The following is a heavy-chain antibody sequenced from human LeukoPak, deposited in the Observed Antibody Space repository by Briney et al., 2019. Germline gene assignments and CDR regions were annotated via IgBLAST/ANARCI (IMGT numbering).Heavy chain of an antibody. CDR2: IYTSGST. CDR3: ASQGGYVTLAYCGGDCYPGVFDI. Sequence: PSETLSLTCTVSGGSISSYYWSWIRQPAGKGLEWIGRIYTSGSTNYNPSLTSRVTMSVDTSKNQFSLTLSSVTAADTAVYSCASQGGYVTLAYCGGDCYPGVFDIWGQGTMVTVSS. V-gene: IGHV4-4*07. CDR1: GGSISSYY. D-gene: IGHD2-21*02. J-gene: IGHJ3*02.